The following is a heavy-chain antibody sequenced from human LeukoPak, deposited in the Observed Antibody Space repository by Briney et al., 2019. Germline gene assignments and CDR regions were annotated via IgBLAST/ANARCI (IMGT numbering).Heavy chain of an antibody. V-gene: IGHV1-18*01. J-gene: IGHJ4*02. CDR1: GYTFTSYG. D-gene: IGHD3-22*01. CDR2: ISAYNGNT. Sequence: ASVKVSCKASGYTFTSYGISWVRQAPGQGLEWMGWISAYNGNTNYAQKLQGRVTMTTDTSTSTAYMELRSLRSDDTAVYYCARDLMPLSHHYYDSSGYDYWGQGTLVTVSS. CDR3: ARDLMPLSHHYYDSSGYDY.